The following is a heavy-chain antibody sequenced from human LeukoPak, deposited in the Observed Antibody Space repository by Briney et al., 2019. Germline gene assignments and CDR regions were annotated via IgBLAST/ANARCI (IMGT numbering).Heavy chain of an antibody. V-gene: IGHV1-24*01. CDR3: ARDLCSVGSCYPNWFDP. CDR1: GYTLTELS. J-gene: IGHJ5*02. CDR2: FDPEDGET. Sequence: ASVKVSCKVSGYTLTELSMHWVRQAPGKGLEWMGGFDPEDGETIYAQKFQGRVTITADKSTSTAYLALSSLRSEDTAVYYCARDLCSVGSCYPNWFDPWGQGTLVTVSS. D-gene: IGHD2-15*01.